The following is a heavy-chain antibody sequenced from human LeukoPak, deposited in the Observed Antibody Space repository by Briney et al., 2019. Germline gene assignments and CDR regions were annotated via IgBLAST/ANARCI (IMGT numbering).Heavy chain of an antibody. D-gene: IGHD5-18*01. Sequence: SVKVSCKASGGTSSSYAISWVRQAPGQGLEWMGGIIPIFGTANYAQKFQGRVTITADESTSTAYMELSSLRSEDTAVYYCARAEEYSYGLDYWGQGTLVTVSS. CDR3: ARAEEYSYGLDY. V-gene: IGHV1-69*13. CDR2: IIPIFGTA. CDR1: GGTSSSYA. J-gene: IGHJ4*02.